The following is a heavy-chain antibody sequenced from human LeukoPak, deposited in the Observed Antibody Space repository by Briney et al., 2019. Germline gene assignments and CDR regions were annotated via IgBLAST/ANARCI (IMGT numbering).Heavy chain of an antibody. CDR2: IIPILGIA. Sequence: SVKVSCKASGGTFSSYAISWVRQAPGQGLEWMGRIIPILGIANYAQKFQGRVTITADKSTSTAYMELSSLRSEDTAVYYCARDAGRLDIVATASYYYGMDVWGQGTTVTVSS. J-gene: IGHJ6*02. V-gene: IGHV1-69*04. CDR3: ARDAGRLDIVATASYYYGMDV. D-gene: IGHD5-12*01. CDR1: GGTFSSYA.